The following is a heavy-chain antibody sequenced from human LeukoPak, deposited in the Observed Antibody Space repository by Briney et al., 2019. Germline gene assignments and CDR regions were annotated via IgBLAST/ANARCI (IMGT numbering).Heavy chain of an antibody. CDR2: INSDGSST. CDR3: AREREDTYYYDSSGYYYFDY. J-gene: IGHJ4*02. D-gene: IGHD3-22*01. CDR1: GFTFSSYW. V-gene: IGHV3-74*01. Sequence: GGSLRLSCAASGFTFSSYWMHWVRQAPGKGLVWVSRINSDGSSTSYADSVKGRFTISRDNAKNSLYLQMNSLRAEDTAVYYCAREREDTYYYDSSGYYYFDYWGQGTLVTVSS.